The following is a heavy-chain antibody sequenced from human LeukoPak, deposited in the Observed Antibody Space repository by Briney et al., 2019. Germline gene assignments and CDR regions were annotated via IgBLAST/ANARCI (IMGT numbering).Heavy chain of an antibody. CDR3: AKAPHSELLLIDF. CDR1: GFTFSSYA. D-gene: IGHD3-10*01. J-gene: IGHJ4*02. Sequence: GGSLRLSCAASGFTFSSYAMSWVRQAPGKGLEWVSGIGHGGIHTYYADSVKGRFTVSRDDSKSTLFLQMSSLRAEDTAVYYCAKAPHSELLLIDFWGQGTLVTVSS. CDR2: IGHGGIHT. V-gene: IGHV3-23*01.